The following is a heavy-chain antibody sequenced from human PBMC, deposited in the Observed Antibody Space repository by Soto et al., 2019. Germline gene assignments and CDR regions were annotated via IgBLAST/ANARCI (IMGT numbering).Heavy chain of an antibody. Sequence: LSLTCAVYGGSFSGYYCSWVRQPPGKGLEWIGEISHSGSTNYNSSLESRVTISVDTSKNQLFLKLSSVTAADTAVYYCVRALAAVQEWGQGTPVTVSS. CDR1: GGSFSGYY. V-gene: IGHV4-34*01. D-gene: IGHD6-13*01. J-gene: IGHJ4*02. CDR2: ISHSGST. CDR3: VRALAAVQE.